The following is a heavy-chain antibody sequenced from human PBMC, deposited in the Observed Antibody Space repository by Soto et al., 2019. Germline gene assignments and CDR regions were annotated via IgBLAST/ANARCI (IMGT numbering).Heavy chain of an antibody. CDR1: GYTFTSYD. Sequence: ASVKVSCKASGYTFTSYDINWVRQATGQGLEWMGWMNPNSGNTGYAQKFQGRVTMTRNTSISTAYIELSSLRSEDTAVYYCARGDAPYSSSWYGHYYYYYMDVWGKGTTVTVSS. D-gene: IGHD6-13*01. V-gene: IGHV1-8*01. CDR2: MNPNSGNT. J-gene: IGHJ6*03. CDR3: ARGDAPYSSSWYGHYYYYYMDV.